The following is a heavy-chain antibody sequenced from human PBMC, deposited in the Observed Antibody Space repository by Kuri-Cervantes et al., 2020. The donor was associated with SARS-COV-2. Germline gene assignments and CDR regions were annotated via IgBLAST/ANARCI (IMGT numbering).Heavy chain of an antibody. CDR3: ARSPLPYVTIFGVDFDY. Sequence: SVKVSCKASGGTFSSYAISWVRQAPGQGLEWMGGIIPILGTANYAQKFQGRVTMTRDTSISTAYMELSRLRSDDTAVYYCARSPLPYVTIFGVDFDYWGQGTLVTVSS. D-gene: IGHD3-3*01. V-gene: IGHV1-69*10. J-gene: IGHJ4*02. CDR2: IIPILGTA. CDR1: GGTFSSYA.